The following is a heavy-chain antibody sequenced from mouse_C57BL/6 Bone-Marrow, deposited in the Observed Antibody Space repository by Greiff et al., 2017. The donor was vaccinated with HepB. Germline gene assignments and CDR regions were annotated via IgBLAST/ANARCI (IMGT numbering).Heavy chain of an antibody. CDR3: ARPLYYGDYDGAMDY. D-gene: IGHD2-13*01. J-gene: IGHJ4*01. CDR2: IRNKANGYTT. Sequence: DVHLVESGGGLVQPGGSLSLSCAASGFTFTDYYMSWVRQPPGKALEWLGFIRNKANGYTTEYSASVKGRFTISRDNSQSNLYLQMTALRAEDSATYYCARPLYYGDYDGAMDYWGQGTSVTVSS. V-gene: IGHV7-3*01. CDR1: GFTFTDYY.